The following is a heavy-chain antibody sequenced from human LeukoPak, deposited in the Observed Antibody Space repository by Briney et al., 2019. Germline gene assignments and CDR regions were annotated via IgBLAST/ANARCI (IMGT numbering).Heavy chain of an antibody. CDR3: AGGYDY. CDR2: INYSGNR. D-gene: IGHD3-22*01. Sequence: SETLSLTCTVSGGFISGSHYYWAWIRQPPGKGLEWIGMINYSGNRYYNPSLWSRATISVDTSTNQFSLNLNSVTAADTAVYYCAGGYDYWGQGTLVAVSS. J-gene: IGHJ4*02. V-gene: IGHV4-39*01. CDR1: GGFISGSHYY.